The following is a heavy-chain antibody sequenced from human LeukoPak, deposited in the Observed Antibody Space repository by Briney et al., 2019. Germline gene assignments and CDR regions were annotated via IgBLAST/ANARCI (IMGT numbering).Heavy chain of an antibody. Sequence: ASVKVSCKASGYTFTGYYMNWVRQAPGHGLEWMGWINLNSAGTNYAQKFQGRVTMTRDTSISTAYLELSRLRSDDTAVYYCAREPHTARNTFDVWGQGTMVTVSS. J-gene: IGHJ3*01. CDR3: AREPHTARNTFDV. V-gene: IGHV1-2*02. D-gene: IGHD5-18*01. CDR2: INLNSAGT. CDR1: GYTFTGYY.